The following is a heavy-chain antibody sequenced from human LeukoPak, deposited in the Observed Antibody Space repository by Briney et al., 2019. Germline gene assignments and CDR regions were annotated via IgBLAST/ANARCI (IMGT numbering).Heavy chain of an antibody. CDR1: GFIFSNYW. V-gene: IGHV3-21*01. CDR3: ARNRGPFSSSGYFDY. J-gene: IGHJ4*02. CDR2: ISSSSYI. D-gene: IGHD6-13*01. Sequence: GGSLRLSCSASGFIFSNYWMTWVRQAPGKGLEWVSSISSSSYIYYADSVKGRFTISRDNAKNSLYLQMNSLRAEDTAVYYCARNRGPFSSSGYFDYWGQGTLVTVSS.